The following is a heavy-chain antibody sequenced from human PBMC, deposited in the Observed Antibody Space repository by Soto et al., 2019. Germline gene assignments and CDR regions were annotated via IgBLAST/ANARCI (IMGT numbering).Heavy chain of an antibody. J-gene: IGHJ4*02. CDR1: GFTFSNYA. Sequence: EVQLLESGGGLVQPGGSLRLSCAASGFTFSNYAMNWVRQAPVKGLEWVSVISGSGDSTYHADSVKGRFTISRDNSKNTLSRQMNSLRAEDTDVYYCARRGSGSYYDYWGQGTLVTVSS. V-gene: IGHV3-23*01. D-gene: IGHD1-26*01. CDR2: ISGSGDST. CDR3: ARRGSGSYYDY.